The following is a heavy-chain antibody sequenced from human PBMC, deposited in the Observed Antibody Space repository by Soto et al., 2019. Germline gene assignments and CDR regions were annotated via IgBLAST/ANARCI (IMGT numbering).Heavy chain of an antibody. CDR3: ARVPRSWFDP. V-gene: IGHV1-3*01. CDR2: ISAGNGNT. CDR1: GYTFTSYA. Sequence: ASVKVSCKASGYTFTSYAMHWVRQAPGQRLEWMGWISAGNGNTKYSQKFQGRVTITRDTSASTAYMELSSLRSEDTAVYYCARVPRSWFDPWGQGTLVTISS. J-gene: IGHJ5*02.